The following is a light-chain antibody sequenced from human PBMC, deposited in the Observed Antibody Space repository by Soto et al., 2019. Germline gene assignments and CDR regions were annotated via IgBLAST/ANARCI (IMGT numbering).Light chain of an antibody. V-gene: IGKV3-20*01. CDR2: GAS. CDR1: HSVSRTY. J-gene: IGKJ5*01. CDR3: QQWFT. Sequence: EIVLTHSPGTLSLSPGERATLSCRASHSVSRTYLAWYQQKPGQAPRLLMYGASDRATGTPGRFSGSGSGTDFTLTISRLEPEDFAVYYCQQWFTFGPGTRLEIK.